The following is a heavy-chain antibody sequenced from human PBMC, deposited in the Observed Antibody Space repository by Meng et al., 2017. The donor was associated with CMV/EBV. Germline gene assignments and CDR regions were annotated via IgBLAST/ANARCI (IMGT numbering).Heavy chain of an antibody. D-gene: IGHD1-14*01. J-gene: IGHJ4*02. CDR1: GGSISSGDYY. CDR2: IYYSGST. Sequence: QLQRQGSGPGLVKPSQTLSLPCTVSGGSISSGDYYWSWIRQPPGKGLEWIGYIYYSGSTYYNPSLKSRVTISVDTSKNQFSLKLSSVTAADTAVYYCARVTSRVAGAFDYWGQGTLVTVSS. CDR3: ARVTSRVAGAFDY. V-gene: IGHV4-30-4*08.